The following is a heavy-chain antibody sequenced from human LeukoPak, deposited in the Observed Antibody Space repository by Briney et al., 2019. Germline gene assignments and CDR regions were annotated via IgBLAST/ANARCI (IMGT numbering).Heavy chain of an antibody. CDR1: GFTFSDYY. CDR2: ISSSSSYT. V-gene: IGHV3-11*05. D-gene: IGHD3-22*01. Sequence: GGSLRLSCAASGFTFSDYYMSWIRQAPGKGLEWVSYISSSSSYTNYADSVKGRSTTSRDNAKNSLYLQMNSLRAEDTAVYYCARDLRYYYDSSGTPAFDIWGQGTMVTVSS. CDR3: ARDLRYYYDSSGTPAFDI. J-gene: IGHJ3*02.